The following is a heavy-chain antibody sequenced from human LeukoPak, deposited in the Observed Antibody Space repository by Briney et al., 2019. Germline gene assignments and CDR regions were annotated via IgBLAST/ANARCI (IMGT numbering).Heavy chain of an antibody. Sequence: GESLKISCKVSGYSFTNYWIAWVRQMPGKGLEFMAIIYPRDSDARYSPSFQGQVTISVDKSISIAYLQWSSLQASDIAVYYCARNVDTHFDYWGQGTLVTISS. CDR1: GYSFTNYW. J-gene: IGHJ4*02. D-gene: IGHD5-18*01. V-gene: IGHV5-51*01. CDR3: ARNVDTHFDY. CDR2: IYPRDSDA.